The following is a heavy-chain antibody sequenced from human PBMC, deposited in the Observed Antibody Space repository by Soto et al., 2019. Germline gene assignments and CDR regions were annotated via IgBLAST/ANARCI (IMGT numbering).Heavy chain of an antibody. CDR3: ARRAAAGTHYYYYGMDV. D-gene: IGHD6-13*01. CDR1: GFTFSSYA. CDR2: ISYDGSNK. V-gene: IGHV3-30-3*01. J-gene: IGHJ6*02. Sequence: QVQLVESGGGVVQPGRSLRLSCAASGFTFSSYAMHWVRQAPGKGLEWVAVISYDGSNKYYADSVKGRFTISRDNSKHTLYLQMNSLRAEDTAVYYCARRAAAGTHYYYYGMDVWGQGTTVTVSS.